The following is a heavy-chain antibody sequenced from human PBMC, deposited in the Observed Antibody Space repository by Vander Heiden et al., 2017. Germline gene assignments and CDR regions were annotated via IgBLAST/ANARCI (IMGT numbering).Heavy chain of an antibody. V-gene: IGHV3-72*01. CDR2: NRNKAASHTT. CDR1: GFTFSDHY. Sequence: EVQLVESGGGLVQPGGSLRLSCVGSGFTFSDHYMDWVRQATGKGLEWVGRNRNKAASHTTAYAASVEGRFAISRDDSKNSLYLQLNSLKTEDTAMYYCATSPSSGYNWGQGTQVTVSS. CDR3: ATSPSSGYN. J-gene: IGHJ1*01. D-gene: IGHD3-22*01.